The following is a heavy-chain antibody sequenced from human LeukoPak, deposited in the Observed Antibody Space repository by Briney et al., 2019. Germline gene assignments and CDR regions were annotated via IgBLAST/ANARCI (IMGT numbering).Heavy chain of an antibody. J-gene: IGHJ5*02. CDR2: VNSDGSST. CDR3: ARDTGGRGWFDP. CDR1: GFTVSSYW. V-gene: IGHV3-74*01. D-gene: IGHD2-8*02. Sequence: GRSLRLSWAAAGFTVSSYWMRSVRQAPGKGRVWVSRVNSDGSSTSYADSVKGRFTISRDNAKNSLYLQMNSLRADDTAVYYCARDTGGRGWFDPWGQGTLVTVP.